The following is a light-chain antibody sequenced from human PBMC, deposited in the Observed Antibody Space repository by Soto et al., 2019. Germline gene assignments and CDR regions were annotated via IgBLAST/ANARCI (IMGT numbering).Light chain of an antibody. J-gene: IGKJ3*01. CDR1: QSIAGSY. V-gene: IGKV3-20*01. CDR3: QQYGSSQFT. Sequence: EIVLTQSPGTLSLSPGERATLFCRASQSIAGSYLAWFQQKPDQAPRLLIYGASSRATGTPDRFSGSGSGTDFTLTITRLEPEDFAVYYCQQYGSSQFTFGPGTKVDLK. CDR2: GAS.